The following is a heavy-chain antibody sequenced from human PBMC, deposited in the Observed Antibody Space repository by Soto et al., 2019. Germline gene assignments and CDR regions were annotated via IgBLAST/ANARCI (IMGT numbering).Heavy chain of an antibody. CDR3: ARDSSGRHDY. CDR1: GGSVRSGSYY. J-gene: IGHJ4*02. D-gene: IGHD3-22*01. CDR2: IYQSGTT. V-gene: IGHV4-61*01. Sequence: KTSETLSLTXSVSGGSVRSGSYYWTWIRQPPGKGLEWIGYIYQSGTTNYNASLKSRVTISIDTSKNQFFLKLNSVTAADTAVYYCARDSSGRHDYWGQGTLVTVSS.